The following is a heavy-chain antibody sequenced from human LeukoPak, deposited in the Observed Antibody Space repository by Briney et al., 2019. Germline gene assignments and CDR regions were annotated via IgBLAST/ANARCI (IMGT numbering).Heavy chain of an antibody. CDR2: ISGSGGST. Sequence: GGSLRLSCATSGFTFSRYAMSWVRQAPGKGLEWVSAISGSGGSTYYADSVKGRFTISRDNSKNTLYLQMNSLRAEDTAVYYCAKVTYYDFWSGILDYWGQGTLVTVSS. J-gene: IGHJ4*02. D-gene: IGHD3-3*01. CDR3: AKVTYYDFWSGILDY. V-gene: IGHV3-23*01. CDR1: GFTFSRYA.